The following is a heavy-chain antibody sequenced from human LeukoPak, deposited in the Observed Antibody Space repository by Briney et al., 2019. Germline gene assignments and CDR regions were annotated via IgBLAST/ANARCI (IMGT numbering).Heavy chain of an antibody. V-gene: IGHV3-23*01. Sequence: PGGSLRLSCAASGFKFNIFAMSWVRQAPGKGLEWVSSISGYGDTTYYADSVKGRFTLSRDNSKGTLDLQMFSLRAEDTAVYYWAKDRGPFVAIDNNWFDPWGQGTLVTVSS. CDR1: GFKFNIFA. CDR3: AKDRGPFVAIDNNWFDP. CDR2: ISGYGDTT. D-gene: IGHD3-3*02. J-gene: IGHJ5*02.